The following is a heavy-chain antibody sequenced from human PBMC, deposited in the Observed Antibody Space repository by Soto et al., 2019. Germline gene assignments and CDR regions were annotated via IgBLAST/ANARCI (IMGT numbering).Heavy chain of an antibody. CDR2: ISSSGSTI. Sequence: PGGSLRLSCAASGFTFSSYEMNWVRQAPGKGLEWVSYISSSGSTIYYADSVKGRFTISRDNAKNSLYLQMNSLRAEDTAVYYCARDGIAVAGGDGGAEYFQYWGQGTLVTVSS. V-gene: IGHV3-48*03. J-gene: IGHJ1*01. CDR3: ARDGIAVAGGDGGAEYFQY. D-gene: IGHD6-19*01. CDR1: GFTFSSYE.